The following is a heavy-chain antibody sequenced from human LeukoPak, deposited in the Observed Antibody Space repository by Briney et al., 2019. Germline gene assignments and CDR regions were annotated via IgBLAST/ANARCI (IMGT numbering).Heavy chain of an antibody. CDR1: GFTFSSYA. V-gene: IGHV3-30-3*01. J-gene: IGHJ4*02. D-gene: IGHD1-26*01. CDR3: ARDPYSGSYSGRSYFDY. Sequence: PGRSLRLSCAASGFTFSSYAMHWVRQAPGKGLEWVSVISYDGSNKYYADSVKGRFTISRDNSKNTLYLQMNSLRAEDTAVYYCARDPYSGSYSGRSYFDYWGQGTLVTVSS. CDR2: ISYDGSNK.